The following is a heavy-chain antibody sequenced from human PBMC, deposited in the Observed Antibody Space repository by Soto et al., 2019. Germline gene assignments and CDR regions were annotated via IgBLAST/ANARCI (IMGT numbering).Heavy chain of an antibody. CDR2: IRSKDVGATT. Sequence: EVQLAESGGGLVNPGGSLRLSCAASGFTFSEAWMNWVRQAPGKGLEWVCRIRSKDVGATTAYAAPVKVKFTISRDDSNKTVFLQMNSLKTDDTALYYGNTASFYAWGQGTMVTVSS. V-gene: IGHV3-15*07. CDR3: NTASFYA. CDR1: GFTFSEAW. J-gene: IGHJ3*01.